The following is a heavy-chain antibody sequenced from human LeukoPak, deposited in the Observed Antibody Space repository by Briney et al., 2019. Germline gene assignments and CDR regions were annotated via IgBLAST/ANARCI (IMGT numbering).Heavy chain of an antibody. J-gene: IGHJ4*02. Sequence: AGGSLRLSCAASGFTFSSYAMSWVRQAPGKGLEWVSLINNSGGSTYYADSVKGRFTISRDNSKNTLYLQMNSLRAEDTALYYCATTYTSSWYNYWGQGTPVTVSS. V-gene: IGHV3-23*01. CDR1: GFTFSSYA. CDR2: INNSGGST. D-gene: IGHD6-13*01. CDR3: ATTYTSSWYNY.